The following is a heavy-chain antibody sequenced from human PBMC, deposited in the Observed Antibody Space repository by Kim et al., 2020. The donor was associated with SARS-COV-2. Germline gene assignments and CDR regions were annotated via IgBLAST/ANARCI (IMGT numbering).Heavy chain of an antibody. Sequence: GGSLRLSCAASGFTFDDYAMHWVRQAPGKGLEWVSGISWNSGNIGYADSVKGRFTISRDNAKNSLYLQMNSLRAEDTALYYCAKVNTLRDDTMIVGAPFDYWGQGTLVTVSS. V-gene: IGHV3-9*01. CDR3: AKVNTLRDDTMIVGAPFDY. J-gene: IGHJ4*02. CDR2: ISWNSGNI. CDR1: GFTFDDYA. D-gene: IGHD3-22*01.